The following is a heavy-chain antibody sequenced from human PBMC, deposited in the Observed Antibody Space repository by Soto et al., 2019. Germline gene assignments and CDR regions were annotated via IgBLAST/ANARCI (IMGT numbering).Heavy chain of an antibody. Sequence: SVKVSCKASGGTFSSYATSWVRQAPGQGLEWMGGIIPIFGTANYAQKFQGRVTITADKSTSTAYMELSSLRSEDTAVYYCASSYYDSSGYYSPQAPHFDYWGQGTLVTVSS. CDR2: IIPIFGTA. J-gene: IGHJ4*02. D-gene: IGHD3-22*01. CDR3: ASSYYDSSGYYSPQAPHFDY. CDR1: GGTFSSYA. V-gene: IGHV1-69*06.